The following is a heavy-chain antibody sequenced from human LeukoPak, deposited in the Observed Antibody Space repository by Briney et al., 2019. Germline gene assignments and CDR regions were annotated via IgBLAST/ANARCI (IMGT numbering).Heavy chain of an antibody. CDR3: ASSGIAVAGTRYFDY. CDR2: INSDGSST. CDR1: GFTFSSYW. D-gene: IGHD6-19*01. V-gene: IGHV3-74*01. J-gene: IGHJ4*02. Sequence: GGSLRLSCAASGFTFSSYWMNWVRQAPGKGLVWVSRINSDGSSTSYADSVKGRFTISGDNAKNTLYLQMNSLRAEDTAVYYCASSGIAVAGTRYFDYWGQGTLVTVSS.